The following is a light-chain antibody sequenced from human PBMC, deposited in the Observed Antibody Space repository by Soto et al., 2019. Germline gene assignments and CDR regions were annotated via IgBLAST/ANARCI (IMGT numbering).Light chain of an antibody. V-gene: IGKV3-15*01. CDR2: GAS. CDR1: QSVSSN. CDR3: PQYNKLPGT. Sequence: EIVITQSPATLSVSPGERATLSCRASQSVSSNLAWYQQKPGQAPRLLIYGASSRATGIPVRFSGSGSGTEFTLTISSLQSEDFAVYYSPQYNKLPGTSCQGTK. J-gene: IGKJ1*01.